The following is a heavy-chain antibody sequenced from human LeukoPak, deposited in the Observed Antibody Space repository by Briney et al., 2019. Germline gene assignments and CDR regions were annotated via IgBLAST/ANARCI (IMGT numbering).Heavy chain of an antibody. V-gene: IGHV3-48*04. CDR3: ARDGGLNGYGDYDRIDY. CDR1: GFTFSSYN. D-gene: IGHD4-17*01. CDR2: ISSSGSTI. J-gene: IGHJ4*02. Sequence: GSLRLSCAASGFTFSSYNINWVRQAPGKGLEWVSYISSSGSTIYYADSVKGRFTISRDNAKNSLYLQMNSLRAEDTAVYYCARDGGLNGYGDYDRIDYWGQGTLVTVSS.